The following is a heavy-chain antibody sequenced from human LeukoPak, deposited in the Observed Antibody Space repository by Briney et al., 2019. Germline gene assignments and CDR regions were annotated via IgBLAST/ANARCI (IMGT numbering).Heavy chain of an antibody. CDR3: ARTHYYDSSGYYYPNYYYGMDV. CDR2: IIPIFGTA. J-gene: IGHJ6*02. V-gene: IGHV1-69*13. D-gene: IGHD3-22*01. CDR1: GGTFSSYA. Sequence: GASVKVSCKASGGTFSSYAISWVRQAPGQGLEWMGGIIPIFGTANYAQKFQGRVTITADESTSTAYTELSSLRSEDTAVYYCARTHYYDSSGYYYPNYYYGMDVWGQGTTVTVSS.